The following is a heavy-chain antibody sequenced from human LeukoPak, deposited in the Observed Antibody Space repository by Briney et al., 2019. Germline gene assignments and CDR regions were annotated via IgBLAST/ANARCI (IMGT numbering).Heavy chain of an antibody. V-gene: IGHV4-34*01. D-gene: IGHD2-8*02. CDR3: ARGTVPVVYARRPEAFDI. J-gene: IGHJ3*02. CDR2: INHSGST. Sequence: PSETLSLTCAVYGGSFSGYYWSWIRQPPGKGLEWIGEINHSGSTNYNPSLKSRVTISVDTSKNQFSLKLSSVTAADTAVYYCARGTVPVVYARRPEAFDIWGQGTMVTVSS. CDR1: GGSFSGYY.